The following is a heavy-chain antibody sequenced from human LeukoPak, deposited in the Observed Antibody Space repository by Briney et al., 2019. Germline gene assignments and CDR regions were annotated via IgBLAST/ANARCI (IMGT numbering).Heavy chain of an antibody. Sequence: GGSLRLSCTASGFTFSSHWMTWVRQPPGKGLEWVANIKEDGSVKYYVDSVKGRFTISRDNTKNALYLQMNSLRADDTAVYYCARDSTWRLDYWGQGTLITVSS. CDR1: GFTFSSHW. CDR2: IKEDGSVK. D-gene: IGHD5-12*01. V-gene: IGHV3-7*03. CDR3: ARDSTWRLDY. J-gene: IGHJ4*02.